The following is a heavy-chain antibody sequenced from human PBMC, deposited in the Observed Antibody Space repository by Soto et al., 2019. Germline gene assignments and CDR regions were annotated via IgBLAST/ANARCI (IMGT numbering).Heavy chain of an antibody. CDR1: GGSISSGDYY. Sequence: PSETLSLTCTVSGGSISSGDYYWSWIRQPPGKGLEWIGYIYYSGSTYYNPSLKSRVTISVDTSKNQFSLKLSSVTAADTAVYYCARVAVCGGDWCGFDYWGQGTLVTVSS. CDR2: IYYSGST. CDR3: ARVAVCGGDWCGFDY. J-gene: IGHJ4*02. V-gene: IGHV4-30-4*01. D-gene: IGHD2-21*02.